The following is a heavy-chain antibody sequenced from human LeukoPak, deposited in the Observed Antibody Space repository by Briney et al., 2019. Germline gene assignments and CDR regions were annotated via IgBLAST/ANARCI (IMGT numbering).Heavy chain of an antibody. V-gene: IGHV3-33*01. CDR2: VGHDGTFQ. CDR1: GFTFSSYG. Sequence: GGSLRLSCAASGFTFSSYGMHWVRQAPGKGLEWLTVVGHDGTFQRYADSVKGRFTISRDNSMNTLYLQMNSLRVDDTSVYYCARDKGRGRYVDDWGQGTLVVVSS. CDR3: ARDKGRGRYVDD. D-gene: IGHD3-10*02. J-gene: IGHJ4*02.